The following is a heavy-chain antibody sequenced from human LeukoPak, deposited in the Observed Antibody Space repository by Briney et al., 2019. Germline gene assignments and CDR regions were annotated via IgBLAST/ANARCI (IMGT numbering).Heavy chain of an antibody. V-gene: IGHV4-34*01. J-gene: IGHJ4*02. CDR3: ARGSPRVLWFGELLAYYFDY. CDR2: INHSGST. D-gene: IGHD3-10*01. Sequence: PSETLSLTCAVYAGSFSGYYWSWIRQPPGKGLEWIGEINHSGSTNYNPSLKSRVTISVDTSKNQFSLKLSSVTAADTAVYYCARGSPRVLWFGELLAYYFDYWGQGTLVTVSS. CDR1: AGSFSGYY.